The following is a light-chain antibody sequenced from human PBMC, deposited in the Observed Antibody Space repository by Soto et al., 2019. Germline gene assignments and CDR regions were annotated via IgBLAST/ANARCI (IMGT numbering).Light chain of an antibody. J-gene: IGLJ1*01. CDR3: QLWEGSSDHYV. CDR1: NIGSKS. V-gene: IGLV3-21*02. Sequence: SYELTQPPSVSVAPGQTARITCGGDNIGSKSVHWYQQKPRQAPVLVVYGDRDRPSGIPERFSGSKSGNTATLTISGVEAGDEADYYCQLWEGSSDHYVFGTGTKVTVL. CDR2: GDR.